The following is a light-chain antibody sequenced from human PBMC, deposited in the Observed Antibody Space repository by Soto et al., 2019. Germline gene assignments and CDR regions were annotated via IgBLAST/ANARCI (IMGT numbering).Light chain of an antibody. CDR1: QSVRNN. CDR2: GVS. Sequence: ELVMTQSPDTLSVSPGERATLLCRASQSVRNNLAWYQQKPGQAPRLLIYGVSTRATGVPDRFSGSGSGPEYTLTITRLEPEDFAVYSCQQYGFSPISFGQGTRLEIK. V-gene: IGKV3D-15*01. J-gene: IGKJ5*01. CDR3: QQYGFSPIS.